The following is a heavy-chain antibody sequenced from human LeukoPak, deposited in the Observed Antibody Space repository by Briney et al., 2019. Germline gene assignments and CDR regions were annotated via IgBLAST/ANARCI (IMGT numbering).Heavy chain of an antibody. CDR3: ARERYYYDSSYYYVKYFDY. J-gene: IGHJ4*02. CDR2: ISSSGSTI. Sequence: GGSLRLSCTVSGFTVSSNSMSWVRQAPGKGLEWVSYISSSGSTIYYADSVKGRFTISRDNAKNSLYLQMNSLRAEDTAVYYCARERYYYDSSYYYVKYFDYWGQGTLVTVSS. V-gene: IGHV3-11*01. CDR1: GFTVSSNS. D-gene: IGHD3-22*01.